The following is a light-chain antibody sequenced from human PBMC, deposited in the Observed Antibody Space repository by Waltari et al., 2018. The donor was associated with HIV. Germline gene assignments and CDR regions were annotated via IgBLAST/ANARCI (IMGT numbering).Light chain of an antibody. CDR3: ESADNSGTYWV. Sequence: SYELTPPPSVSVSPGQTAKITCSGDALPSQYAHWFQHKPGQAPVLVIYKDSQRHSGIPERVSCSHSGTTVTLTISGVQAEDEADYYCESADNSGTYWVFGGGTKLTVL. CDR2: KDS. J-gene: IGLJ3*02. V-gene: IGLV3-25*03. CDR1: ALPSQY.